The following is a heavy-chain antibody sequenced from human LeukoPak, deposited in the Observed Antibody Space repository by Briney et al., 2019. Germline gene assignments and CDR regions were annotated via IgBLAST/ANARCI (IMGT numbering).Heavy chain of an antibody. CDR3: ARENYYGSGDGAFDI. Sequence: GGSLRLSCAASGFTFSTYWMHWVRQAPGKGLVWVSRINSDGSSTSYADSVKGRFTISRDNAKNTLYLQMNSLRAEDTAVYYCARENYYGSGDGAFDIWGQGTMVTVSS. J-gene: IGHJ3*02. CDR2: INSDGSST. V-gene: IGHV3-74*01. D-gene: IGHD3-10*01. CDR1: GFTFSTYW.